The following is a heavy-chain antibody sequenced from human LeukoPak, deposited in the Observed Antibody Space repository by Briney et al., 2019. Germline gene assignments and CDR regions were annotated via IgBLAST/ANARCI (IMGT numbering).Heavy chain of an antibody. V-gene: IGHV3-23*01. J-gene: IGHJ6*03. CDR1: GFTFSSYG. CDR2: ISGSGGST. D-gene: IGHD2-2*01. CDR3: AKDPTATAYYYYYYVDA. Sequence: GGSLRLSCAASGFTFSSYGMSWVRQAPGKGLEWVSAISGSGGSTYYADSVKGRFTISRDNSKNTLYLQMNSLRAEDTAVYYCAKDPTATAYYYYYYVDAWGKGTTVTISS.